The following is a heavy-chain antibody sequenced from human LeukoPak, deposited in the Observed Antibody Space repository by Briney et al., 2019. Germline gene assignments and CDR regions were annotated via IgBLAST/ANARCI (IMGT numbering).Heavy chain of an antibody. CDR1: GYTFSSYG. J-gene: IGHJ4*02. D-gene: IGHD2-2*01. V-gene: IGHV1-18*04. CDR2: ISAYNGDT. Sequence: ASVKVSCKASGYTFSSYGISWVRQAPGQGLEWMGWISAYNGDTNYAQKLQGRVTMTTDTSTSTAYMELRSLRSDDTAMYYCARISEYQLLWYFDYWGQGTPVTVSS. CDR3: ARISEYQLLWYFDY.